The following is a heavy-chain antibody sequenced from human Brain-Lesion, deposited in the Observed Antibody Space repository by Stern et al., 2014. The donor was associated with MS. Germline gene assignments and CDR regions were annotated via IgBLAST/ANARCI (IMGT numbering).Heavy chain of an antibody. D-gene: IGHD3-3*01. CDR1: GFTFGNYW. V-gene: IGHV3-7*01. CDR2: ITEEGTEK. J-gene: IGHJ6*02. Sequence: EMQLVESGGGLVQPGGSLTISCTAAGFTFGNYWMTWVRQAPGKGLEGVANITEEGTEKNYVDSVKGRFTISRDNARNSLYLQINSLRVEDTALYYCARVYNTIYGIVTQRGSGMDVWGQGTTVIVSS. CDR3: ARVYNTIYGIVTQRGSGMDV.